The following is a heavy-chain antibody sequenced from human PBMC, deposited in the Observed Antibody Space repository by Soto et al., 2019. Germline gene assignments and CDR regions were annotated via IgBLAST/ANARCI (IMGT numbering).Heavy chain of an antibody. V-gene: IGHV3-21*01. D-gene: IGHD2-15*01. CDR2: ISSSSSYI. J-gene: IGHJ4*02. CDR3: ARDWNCSGGSCYPIDY. Sequence: GGSLRRSCSASGFTFSIYSMNWVRQAPWKGLEWVSSISSSSSYIYYADSVKGRFTISRDNAKNSLYLQMNSLRAEDTAVYYCARDWNCSGGSCYPIDYWGQGTLVTVSS. CDR1: GFTFSIYS.